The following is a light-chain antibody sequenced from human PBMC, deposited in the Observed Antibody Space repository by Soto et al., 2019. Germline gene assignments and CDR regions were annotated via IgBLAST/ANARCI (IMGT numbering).Light chain of an antibody. J-gene: IGKJ3*01. V-gene: IGKV3-20*01. Sequence: EFVLTQSPGTLSLSPGERATLSCRASQSVSSSYLAWYQQKPGQAPRLLIYGASSRATGIPDRFSGSGSGTDFTLTISRLEPEDVAVYYGQQYGSSPFTFGPGTKVDIK. CDR1: QSVSSSY. CDR2: GAS. CDR3: QQYGSSPFT.